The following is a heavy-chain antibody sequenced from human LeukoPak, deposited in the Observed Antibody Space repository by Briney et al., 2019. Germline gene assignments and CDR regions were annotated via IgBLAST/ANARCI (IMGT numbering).Heavy chain of an antibody. J-gene: IGHJ4*02. V-gene: IGHV3-30-3*01. CDR2: ISYDGSNK. D-gene: IGHD4-17*01. CDR3: ARSSTVTTGGYFDY. CDR1: GFTFSSYA. Sequence: GGSLRLSCAASGFTFSSYAMHWVRQAPGKGLEWVAVISYDGSNKYYADSVKGRFTISRDNSKNTLYLQMNSLRAEDTAVYYCARSSTVTTGGYFDYWAREPWSPSP.